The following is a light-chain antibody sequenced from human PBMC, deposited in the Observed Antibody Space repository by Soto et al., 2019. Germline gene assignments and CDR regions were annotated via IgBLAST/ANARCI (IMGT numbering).Light chain of an antibody. J-gene: IGKJ2*01. Sequence: DVVMTQSPLSLPVTLGQPASISCRSSQSLVYSDGNTYLNWFQQRPGQSPRRLIYQVSNRDSGVPDRFSGSWSGTDFTLKISRVEAEDVGVYYCMQGTLWPRTFGQGTKLEIK. CDR3: MQGTLWPRT. CDR2: QVS. V-gene: IGKV2-30*01. CDR1: QSLVYSDGNTY.